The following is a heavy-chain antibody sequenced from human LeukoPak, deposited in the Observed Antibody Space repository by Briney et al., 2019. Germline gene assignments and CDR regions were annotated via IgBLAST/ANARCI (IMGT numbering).Heavy chain of an antibody. J-gene: IGHJ4*02. CDR2: ISYDGSNK. D-gene: IGHD4-17*01. CDR1: GFTFSNYG. V-gene: IGHV3-30*03. CDR3: ARLRTVTSDY. Sequence: PGGSLRLSCAAAGFTFSNYGMHWVRQAPGKGLEWVAVISYDGSNKYYADSVKGRFTISRDNSKNTLYLQMNSLRAEDTAVYYCARLRTVTSDYWGQGTLVTVSS.